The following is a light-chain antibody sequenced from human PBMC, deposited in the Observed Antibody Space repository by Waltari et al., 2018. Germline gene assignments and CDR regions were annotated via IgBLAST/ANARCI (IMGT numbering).Light chain of an antibody. CDR3: QQSYSTPAIT. Sequence: DIQMTQSPASLSASVADRVNSTCRASQSIRSYLNWYQQKQGKAPKLLIDAASSLQSGVPSRFSGSGSGTDFTLTISSLQPEDFATYYCQQSYSTPAITFGQGTRLEIK. CDR2: AAS. J-gene: IGKJ5*01. V-gene: IGKV1-39*01. CDR1: QSIRSY.